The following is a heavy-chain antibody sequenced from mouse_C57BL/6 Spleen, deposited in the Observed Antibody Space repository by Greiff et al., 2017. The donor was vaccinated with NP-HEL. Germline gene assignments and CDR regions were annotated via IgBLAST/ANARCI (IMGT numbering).Heavy chain of an antibody. V-gene: IGHV2-9-1*01. Sequence: VQRVESGPGLVAPSQSLSITCTVSGFSLTSYAISWVRQPPGQGLEWLGVIWTGGGTNYNSALNSGLSNSKDNSKSQVFLKMNRLQTDDTARYYCARRSNYDYAMDYWGQGASVTVSS. CDR2: IWTGGGT. CDR1: GFSLTSYA. D-gene: IGHD2-5*01. J-gene: IGHJ4*01. CDR3: ARRSNYDYAMDY.